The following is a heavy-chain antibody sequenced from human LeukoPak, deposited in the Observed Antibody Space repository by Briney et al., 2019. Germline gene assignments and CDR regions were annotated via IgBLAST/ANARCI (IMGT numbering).Heavy chain of an antibody. CDR2: IYTGVKT. Sequence: GGALRVSCEGSGFTVSGNYTSWVRQAPGKGLEWVSVIYTGVKTYYADSVKGRFTISRDNSKNTLYLQMNSLRAEDTAVYYCAKSGVGASQNWFDPWGQGTLVTVSS. J-gene: IGHJ5*02. V-gene: IGHV3-66*01. CDR1: GFTVSGNY. CDR3: AKSGVGASQNWFDP. D-gene: IGHD1-26*01.